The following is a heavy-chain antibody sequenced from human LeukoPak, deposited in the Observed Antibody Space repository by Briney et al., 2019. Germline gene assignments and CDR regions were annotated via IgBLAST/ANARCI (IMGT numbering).Heavy chain of an antibody. V-gene: IGHV1-46*01. CDR3: AREAAYYYDSSGKYYFDY. CDR1: GYTFTSYY. D-gene: IGHD3-22*01. Sequence: ASVKVSXKASGYTFTSYYMHWVRQAPGQGLEWMGIINPSGGSTSYAQKFQGRVTMTRDTSTSTVYMELSSLRSEDTAVYYCAREAAYYYDSSGKYYFDYWGQGTLVTVSS. CDR2: INPSGGST. J-gene: IGHJ4*02.